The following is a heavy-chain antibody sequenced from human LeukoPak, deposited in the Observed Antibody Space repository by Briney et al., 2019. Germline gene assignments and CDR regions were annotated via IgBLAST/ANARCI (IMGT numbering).Heavy chain of an antibody. D-gene: IGHD3-10*01. CDR2: ISSSGSTI. Sequence: PGGSLRLSCAASGFTFSSYSMNWVRQAPGKGLEWVSYISSSGSTIYYADSVKGRFTISRDNAKNSLYLQMNSLRAEDTAVYYCAKDQVMVRGHHFDYWGQGTLVTVSS. CDR3: AKDQVMVRGHHFDY. J-gene: IGHJ4*02. CDR1: GFTFSSYS. V-gene: IGHV3-48*04.